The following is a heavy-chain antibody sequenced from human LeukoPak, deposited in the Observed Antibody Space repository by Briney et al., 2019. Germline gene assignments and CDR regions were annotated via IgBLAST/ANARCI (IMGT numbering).Heavy chain of an antibody. CDR1: GFTFSSYA. CDR3: AKDRVVVVPAAIFDY. J-gene: IGHJ4*02. Sequence: GGSLRLSCAASGFTFSSYAMSWGRQAPGKGLEWVSAISGSGGSTYYADSVKGRFTISRDNSKNTLYLQMNSLRAEDTAVYYCAKDRVVVVPAAIFDYWGQGTLVNVSS. V-gene: IGHV3-23*01. CDR2: ISGSGGST. D-gene: IGHD2-2*02.